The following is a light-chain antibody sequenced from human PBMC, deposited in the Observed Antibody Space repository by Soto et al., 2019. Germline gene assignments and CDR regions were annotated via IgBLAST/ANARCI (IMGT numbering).Light chain of an antibody. CDR1: QGISNF. Sequence: DIQMTQSPSSLSASVGDSVTITCRASQGISNFLAWYQQKPGKVPKLLIYAASTLQAGVPSRFSGSGSATDFTLTISSLQPEDVATYYCQKYNTAAYTFGQETKVDIK. CDR2: AAS. CDR3: QKYNTAAYT. J-gene: IGKJ2*01. V-gene: IGKV1-27*01.